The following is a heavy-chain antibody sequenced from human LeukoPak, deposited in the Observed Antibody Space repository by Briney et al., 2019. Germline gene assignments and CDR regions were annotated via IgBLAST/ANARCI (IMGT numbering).Heavy chain of an antibody. CDR3: ARRGRDGLGSPDDY. Sequence: GASVKVSCKASGYTFTSYYMHWVRQAPGQGLEWMGLINPSGSSTSYAQKFQGRLSLTRDMSTSTDYMELSSPRSEDTAVYYCARRGRDGLGSPDDYWGQGTLVTVSS. V-gene: IGHV1-46*01. CDR1: GYTFTSYY. D-gene: IGHD5-24*01. J-gene: IGHJ4*02. CDR2: INPSGSST.